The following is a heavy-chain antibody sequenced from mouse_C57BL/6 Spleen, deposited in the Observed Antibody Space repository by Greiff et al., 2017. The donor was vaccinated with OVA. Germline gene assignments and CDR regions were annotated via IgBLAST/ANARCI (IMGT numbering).Heavy chain of an antibody. Sequence: EVKLVESGGGLVKPGGSLKLSCAASGFTFSDYGMHWVRQAPEKGLAWVAYISSGRSTIYYADTVKGRFTISSDNAKNTLFLQMTSLRSEDTAMYYCARDTTVVAPYYYAMDYWGQGTSVTVSS. CDR2: ISSGRSTI. J-gene: IGHJ4*01. CDR1: GFTFSDYG. CDR3: ARDTTVVAPYYYAMDY. V-gene: IGHV5-17*01. D-gene: IGHD1-1*01.